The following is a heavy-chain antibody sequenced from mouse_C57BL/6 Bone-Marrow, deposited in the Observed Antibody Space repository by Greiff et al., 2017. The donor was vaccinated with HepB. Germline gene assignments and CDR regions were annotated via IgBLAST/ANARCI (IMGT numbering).Heavy chain of an antibody. CDR2: IHPNSGST. J-gene: IGHJ3*01. CDR3: ARERYYYGSSSFAY. D-gene: IGHD1-1*01. Sequence: VQLQQPGAELVKPGASVKLSCKASGYTFTSYWMHWVKQRPGQGLEWIGMIHPNSGSTNYNEKFKSKAKLTVDKSSSTAYMQLSSLTSEDSAVYYCARERYYYGSSSFAYWGQGTLVTVSA. CDR1: GYTFTSYW. V-gene: IGHV1-64*01.